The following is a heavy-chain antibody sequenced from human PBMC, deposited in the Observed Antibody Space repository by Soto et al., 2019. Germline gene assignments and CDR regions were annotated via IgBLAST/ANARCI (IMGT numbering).Heavy chain of an antibody. D-gene: IGHD7-27*01. CDR2: ISGSGGST. Sequence: GGSLRLSCAASGFTFSSYAMSWVRQAPGKGLEWVSAISGSGGSTYYADSVKGRLTISRDNSKNTLYLQMNSLRAEDTAVYYCAKDLSGAYYYYYYYMDVWGKGTTVTVSS. CDR3: AKDLSGAYYYYYYYMDV. CDR1: GFTFSSYA. V-gene: IGHV3-23*01. J-gene: IGHJ6*03.